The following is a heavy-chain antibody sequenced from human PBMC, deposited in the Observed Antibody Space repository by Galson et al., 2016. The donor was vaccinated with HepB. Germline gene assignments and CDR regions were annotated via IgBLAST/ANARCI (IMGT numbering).Heavy chain of an antibody. CDR1: GGPFKNYA. CDR3: ASGLGYCSCTNCYVNDAFDY. V-gene: IGHV1-69*13. CDR2: IIPHFTTT. D-gene: IGHD2-2*01. Sequence: SVKVSCKASGGPFKNYAINWVRQAPGQRLEWMGRIIPHFTTTNYAQKFQGRVTITADESTSTTYMELSSLKSDDTAVYYCASGLGYCSCTNCYVNDAFDYGGQGTRVTVS. J-gene: IGHJ3*01.